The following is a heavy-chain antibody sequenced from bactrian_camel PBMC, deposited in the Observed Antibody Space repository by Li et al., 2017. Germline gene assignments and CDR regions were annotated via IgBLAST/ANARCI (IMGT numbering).Heavy chain of an antibody. CDR1: GVTFRRYC. CDR2: LDSDGST. D-gene: IGHD2*01. J-gene: IGHJ5*01. Sequence: VQAGGSLSLSCAASGVTFRRYCMAWFRQSPGKEREGVAVLDSDGSTSYADSVKGRSTISQDNAKNTLYLEMNSLKPEDTAMYYCAAGETYYKDDIPDESDFAYWGQ. CDR3: AAGETYYKDDIPDESDFAY. V-gene: IGHV3S55*01.